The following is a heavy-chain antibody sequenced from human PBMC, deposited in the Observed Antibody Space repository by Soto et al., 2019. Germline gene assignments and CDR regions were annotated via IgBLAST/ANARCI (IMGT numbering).Heavy chain of an antibody. CDR1: GLTFSSHA. V-gene: IGHV3-23*01. D-gene: IGHD5-12*01. CDR2: ISDSGDNT. Sequence: EVQLLESGGGLLQPGGSLRLSCAASGLTFSSHAMTWVRQAPGKGLQWVSTISDSGDNTYYADSVKGRFTISRDNSKNTMYLHMNSLRAEDTAVYYCARVGWIGGQCTVVTVSS. J-gene: IGHJ1*01. CDR3: ARVGWI.